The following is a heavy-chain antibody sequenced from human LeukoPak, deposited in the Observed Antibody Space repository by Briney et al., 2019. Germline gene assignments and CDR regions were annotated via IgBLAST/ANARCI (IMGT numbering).Heavy chain of an antibody. Sequence: SETLSLTCTVSGDSISSSNSYWGWIRQPPGKGLEWIGSIYYSGNTYYNASLKGRVTISVDTSKNQFSLKLSSVTVADTAVYYCATRVRDRYCSSTSCYGDAFDIWGQGTMVTVSS. D-gene: IGHD2-2*01. J-gene: IGHJ3*02. CDR2: IYYSGNT. V-gene: IGHV4-39*07. CDR3: ATRVRDRYCSSTSCYGDAFDI. CDR1: GDSISSSNSY.